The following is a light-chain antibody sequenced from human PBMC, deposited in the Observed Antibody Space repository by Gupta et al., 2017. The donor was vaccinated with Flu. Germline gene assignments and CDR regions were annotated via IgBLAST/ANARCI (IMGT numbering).Light chain of an antibody. Sequence: DIVMTQSPDSLAVSLGERATINCKSSQSVLYSSNNKNYVAGYQQKPGQPPKLLMYWASTRECGVNDRFSGSGSGTDCTRTISSLQAEDGTVDFYLLTFGGGTKVEIK. CDR3: LLT. J-gene: IGKJ4*01. CDR1: QSVLYSSNNKNY. V-gene: IGKV4-1*01. CDR2: WAS.